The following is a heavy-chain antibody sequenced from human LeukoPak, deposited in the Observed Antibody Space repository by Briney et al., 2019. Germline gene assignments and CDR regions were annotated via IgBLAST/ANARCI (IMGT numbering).Heavy chain of an antibody. V-gene: IGHV1-69*06. CDR2: IIPIFGTA. CDR1: GYTFTGYY. D-gene: IGHD6-13*01. Sequence: ASVKVSCKASGYTFTGYYMHWVRQAPGQGLEWMGGIIPIFGTANYAQKFQGRVTITADKSTSTAYMELSSLRSEDTAVYYCARSSIIAAAGPYYFDYWGQGTLVTDSS. CDR3: ARSSIIAAAGPYYFDY. J-gene: IGHJ4*02.